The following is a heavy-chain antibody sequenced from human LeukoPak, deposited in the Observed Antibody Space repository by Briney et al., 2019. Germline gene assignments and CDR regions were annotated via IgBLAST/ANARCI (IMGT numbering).Heavy chain of an antibody. CDR3: ARAPTDYYDNSGYFYY. CDR2: INPNSGGT. Sequence: GASVKVSCKASGGTFSSYAISWVRQAPGQGLEWMGWINPNSGGTNYAQKFQGRVTMTRDTSISPAYMELSRLRSDDTAVYYCARAPTDYYDNSGYFYYWGQGTLVTVSS. CDR1: GGTFSSYA. D-gene: IGHD3-22*01. V-gene: IGHV1-2*02. J-gene: IGHJ4*02.